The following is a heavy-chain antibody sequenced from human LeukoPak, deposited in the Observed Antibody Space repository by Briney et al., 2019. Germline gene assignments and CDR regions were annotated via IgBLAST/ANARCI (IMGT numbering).Heavy chain of an antibody. CDR3: AKSPPDYSNYYYYMDV. CDR2: IVGGDGGT. J-gene: IGHJ6*03. CDR1: GFTVSSNY. D-gene: IGHD4-11*01. V-gene: IGHV3-23*01. Sequence: PGGSLRLSCAASGFTVSSNYMSWVRQAPGKGLEWVSGIVGGDGGTYYADSVKGRFIISRDNSKNTLYLQMNSLRAEDTAVYYCAKSPPDYSNYYYYMDVWGKGTTVTISS.